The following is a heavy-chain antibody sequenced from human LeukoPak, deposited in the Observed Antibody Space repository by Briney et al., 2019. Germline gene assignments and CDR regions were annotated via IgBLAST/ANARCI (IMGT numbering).Heavy chain of an antibody. CDR1: GHTFTGYY. V-gene: IGHV1-2*02. CDR2: INPNSGGT. Sequence: ASVKVSCKASGHTFTGYYMHWVRQAPGQGLEWMGWINPNSGGTNYAQKFQGRVTMTRDTSISTAYMELSRLRSDDTAVYYCARGPSDPYYYYYMDVWGKGTTVTVSS. J-gene: IGHJ6*03. D-gene: IGHD1-26*01. CDR3: ARGPSDPYYYYYMDV.